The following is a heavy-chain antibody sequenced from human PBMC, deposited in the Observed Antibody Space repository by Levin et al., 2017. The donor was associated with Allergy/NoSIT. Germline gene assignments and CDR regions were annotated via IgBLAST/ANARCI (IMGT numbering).Heavy chain of an antibody. CDR3: AKSQATVVRMIYAFDI. V-gene: IGHV3-23*01. CDR1: GFTFSSYA. J-gene: IGHJ3*02. Sequence: LSLTCAASGFTFSSYAMSWVRQAPGKGLEWVSAISGSGGSTYYADSVKGRFTISRDNSKNTLYLQMNSLRAEDTAVYYCAKSQATVVRMIYAFDIWGQGTMVTVSS. D-gene: IGHD4-23*01. CDR2: ISGSGGST.